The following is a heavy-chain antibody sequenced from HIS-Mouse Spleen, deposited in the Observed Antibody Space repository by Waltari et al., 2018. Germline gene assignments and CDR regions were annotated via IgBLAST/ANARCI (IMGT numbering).Heavy chain of an antibody. CDR1: GGSISSSSYY. CDR2: IYYSGST. CDR3: AREIPYSSSWYDWYFDL. Sequence: QLQLQESGPGLVKPSETLSLTCTVSGGSISSSSYYLGWIRRPPGKGREWIGSIYYSGSTYYNPSLKSRVTISVDTSKNQFSLKLSSVTAADTAVYYCAREIPYSSSWYDWYFDLWGRGTLVTVSS. D-gene: IGHD6-13*01. J-gene: IGHJ2*01. V-gene: IGHV4-39*07.